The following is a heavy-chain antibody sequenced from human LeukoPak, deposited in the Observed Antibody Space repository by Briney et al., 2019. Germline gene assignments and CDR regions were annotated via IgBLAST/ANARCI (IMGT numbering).Heavy chain of an antibody. CDR2: IYSGGST. CDR1: GFTVSSNY. J-gene: IGHJ4*02. CDR3: ARAGGRYCSGGSCYGTSAFDY. Sequence: PSGGSLRLSCAASGFTVSSNYMSWVRQAPGKGLEWVSVIYSGGSTYYADSVKGRFTISRDNSKNTLYLQMNSLRAEDTAVYYCARAGGRYCSGGSCYGTSAFDYWGQGTLVTVSS. D-gene: IGHD2-15*01. V-gene: IGHV3-53*01.